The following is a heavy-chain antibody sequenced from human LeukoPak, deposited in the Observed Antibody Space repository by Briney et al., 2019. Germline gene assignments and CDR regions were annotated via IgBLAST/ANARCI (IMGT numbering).Heavy chain of an antibody. Sequence: SETLSLTCAVSGGSISSNNWWSWVRQPPGKGLEWIGEIYHSGNNNYNPSLKSRVTISVDKSRNQFSLKLSSVTAADTAVYYCARHEDTALVVSPFDYWGQGTLVTVSS. D-gene: IGHD5-18*01. CDR2: IYHSGNN. CDR3: ARHEDTALVVSPFDY. J-gene: IGHJ4*02. V-gene: IGHV4-4*02. CDR1: GGSISSNNW.